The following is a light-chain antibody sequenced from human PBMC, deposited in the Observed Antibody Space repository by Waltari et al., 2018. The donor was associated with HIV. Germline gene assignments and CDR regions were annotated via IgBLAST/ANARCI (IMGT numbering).Light chain of an antibody. J-gene: IGLJ3*02. CDR1: SGSIASNY. Sequence: NFMLTQPHSVSESPGKTVTISFTRTSGSIASNYVQWYQQRPGSSPTTVIYEDNQRPSGAPDLFSGSTDSSANSASLTISGLKTEDEADYDGQSYVSSNQGVFGGGTKLTVL. CDR3: QSYVSSNQGV. V-gene: IGLV6-57*01. CDR2: EDN.